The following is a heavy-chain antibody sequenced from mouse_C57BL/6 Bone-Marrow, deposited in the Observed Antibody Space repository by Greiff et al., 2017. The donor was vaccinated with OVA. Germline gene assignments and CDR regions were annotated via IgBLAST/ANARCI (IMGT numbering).Heavy chain of an antibody. J-gene: IGHJ3*01. D-gene: IGHD2-4*01. CDR2: ISDGGSYT. CDR3: ARYDYDGPWFAY. CDR1: GFTFSSYA. Sequence: EVKLMESGGGLVKPGGSLKLSCAASGFTFSSYAMSWVRQTPEKRLEWVATISDGGSYTYYPDNVKGRFTISRDNAKNNLYLQMSHLKSEDTAMDYCARYDYDGPWFAYWGQGTLVTVSA. V-gene: IGHV5-4*03.